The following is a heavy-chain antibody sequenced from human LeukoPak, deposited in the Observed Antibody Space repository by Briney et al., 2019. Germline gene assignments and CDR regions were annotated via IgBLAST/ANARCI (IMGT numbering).Heavy chain of an antibody. V-gene: IGHV4-59*01. D-gene: IGHD6-19*01. CDR1: GGSISSYY. CDR2: IYYSGST. Sequence: SETLSLTCTVSGGSISSYYWSWIRQPPGKGLEWIGYIYYSGSTNYNPSLKSRVAISVDTSKNQFPLKLSSVTAADTAVYYCARDPGIAVDQNNYYYGMDVWGQGTTVTVSS. J-gene: IGHJ6*02. CDR3: ARDPGIAVDQNNYYYGMDV.